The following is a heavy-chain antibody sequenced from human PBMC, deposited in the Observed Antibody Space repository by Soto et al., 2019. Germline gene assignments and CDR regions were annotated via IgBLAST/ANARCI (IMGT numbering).Heavy chain of an antibody. Sequence: QVQLVQSGAEVKKPGASVKVSCKASGYTFTSYGISWVRQAPGQGLEWMGWISAYNGNTNYAQKLQGRVTMTTDTSTSTAYMELRRLRSDDTAVYYCARGDAYCSSTSCYRGPYYYYYGMDVLGQGTTVTVSS. CDR1: GYTFTSYG. J-gene: IGHJ6*02. V-gene: IGHV1-18*01. CDR2: ISAYNGNT. CDR3: ARGDAYCSSTSCYRGPYYYYYGMDV. D-gene: IGHD2-2*02.